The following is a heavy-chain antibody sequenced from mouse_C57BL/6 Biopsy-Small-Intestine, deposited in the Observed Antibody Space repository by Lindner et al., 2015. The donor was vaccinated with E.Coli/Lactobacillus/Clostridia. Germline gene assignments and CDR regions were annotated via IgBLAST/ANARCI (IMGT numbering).Heavy chain of an antibody. CDR2: IVPGSDST. V-gene: IGHV1-9*01. CDR3: ARRWGGHFDY. J-gene: IGHJ2*01. Sequence: VQLQESGAEVMKPGASVKVSCKATGYTFNGYRIEWVKQRPGHGLEWIGEIVPGSDSTNYNEKFKGKATFTADTSSKIVFMQLSSLTTEDSAIYFCARRWGGHFDYWGQGTTLTVSS. CDR1: GYTFNGYR. D-gene: IGHD4-1*01.